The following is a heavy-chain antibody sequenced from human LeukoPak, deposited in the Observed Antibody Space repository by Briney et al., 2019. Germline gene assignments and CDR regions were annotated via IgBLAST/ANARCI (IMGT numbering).Heavy chain of an antibody. D-gene: IGHD6-19*01. J-gene: IGHJ4*02. Sequence: PGGSLRLSCAASGFTFSSYGMHWVRQAPGKGLEWVAVIWYDGSNKYYADSVKGRFTISRDNSKNTLYLQMNSLRAEDTAVYYCARDRYSSGWIGGHFGYWGQGTLVTVSS. CDR2: IWYDGSNK. V-gene: IGHV3-33*01. CDR3: ARDRYSSGWIGGHFGY. CDR1: GFTFSSYG.